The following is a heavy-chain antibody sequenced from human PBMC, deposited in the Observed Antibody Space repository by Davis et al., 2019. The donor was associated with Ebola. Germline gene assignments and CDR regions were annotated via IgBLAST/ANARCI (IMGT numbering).Heavy chain of an antibody. Sequence: SQTLSLTCAVYGGSFSGYYWSWIRQPPGKGLEWIGEINHSGSTNYNPSLKSRVTISGDTSKHQFSLKLSPVTAADTAVYYCARAGYCTGGVCYAGYYYYGMDVWGQGTTVTVSS. CDR2: INHSGST. CDR1: GGSFSGYY. D-gene: IGHD2-8*02. CDR3: ARAGYCTGGVCYAGYYYYGMDV. J-gene: IGHJ6*02. V-gene: IGHV4-34*01.